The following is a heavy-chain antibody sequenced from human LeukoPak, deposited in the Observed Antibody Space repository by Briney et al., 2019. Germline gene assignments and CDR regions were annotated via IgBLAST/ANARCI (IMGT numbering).Heavy chain of an antibody. CDR3: ARGPNYILTGYYKGGPYYYYGMDV. D-gene: IGHD3-9*01. CDR2: INHSGST. CDR1: GGSFSGYY. V-gene: IGHV4-34*01. Sequence: PSETLSLTCAVYGGSFSGYYWSWIRQPPGKGLEWIGEINHSGSTNYNPSLKSRVTISVDTSKNQSSLKLSSVTAADTAVYYCARGPNYILTGYYKGGPYYYYGMDVWGKGTTVTVSS. J-gene: IGHJ6*04.